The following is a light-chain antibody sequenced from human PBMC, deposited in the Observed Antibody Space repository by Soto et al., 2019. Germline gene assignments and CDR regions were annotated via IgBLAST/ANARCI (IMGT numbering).Light chain of an antibody. V-gene: IGKV3-20*01. J-gene: IGKJ5*01. CDR3: QQYNNWPIT. CDR2: GAS. Sequence: EIVLTQSPCTLSLSPGERATLSCRASQSVSSSYLAWYQQKPGQAPRLLIYGASSRATGIPDRFSGSGSGTEFTLTINSLQSEDFAVYYCQQYNNWPITFGQGTRLEIK. CDR1: QSVSSSY.